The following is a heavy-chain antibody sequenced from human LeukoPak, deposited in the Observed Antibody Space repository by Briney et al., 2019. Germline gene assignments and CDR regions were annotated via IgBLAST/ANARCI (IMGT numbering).Heavy chain of an antibody. Sequence: ASVKVSCKSSGFTFTDEYIHLVRQAPGQPLEWIGWINPYSGAINYAQKFQCRVTLTRDTSISTAYMELSRLTSGDTAVYYCARDPKSQLLLDYWGQGTLVTVSS. CDR2: INPYSGAI. CDR3: ARDPKSQLLLDY. V-gene: IGHV1-2*02. J-gene: IGHJ4*02. D-gene: IGHD2-2*01. CDR1: GFTFTDEY.